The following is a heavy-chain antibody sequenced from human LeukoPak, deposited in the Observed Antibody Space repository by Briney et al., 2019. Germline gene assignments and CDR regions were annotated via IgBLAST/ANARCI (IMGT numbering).Heavy chain of an antibody. V-gene: IGHV3-66*01. CDR2: IYSGGST. CDR3: ARGGNWKAFDI. D-gene: IGHD1-20*01. CDR1: GFTVSSNY. Sequence: PGGSLRLSCAASGFTVSSNYMNWVRQAPGKGLEWVSVIYSGGSTYYADSVKGRITISRDNSKNTLFLQMDSLRAEDSAVYYCARGGNWKAFDIWGQGTLVTVSS. J-gene: IGHJ3*02.